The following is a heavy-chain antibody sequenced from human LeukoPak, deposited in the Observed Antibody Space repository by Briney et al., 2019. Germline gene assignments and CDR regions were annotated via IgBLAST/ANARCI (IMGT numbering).Heavy chain of an antibody. CDR1: GGTFSSYA. CDR3: ATAWIQVELGNRYGFDY. D-gene: IGHD5-18*01. V-gene: IGHV1-69*06. CDR2: IIPIFGTA. Sequence: GASVKVSCKASGGTFSSYAISWVRQAPGQGLEWMGGIIPIFGTANHAQKFQGRVTITADKSTSTAYMELSSLRSEDTAVYYCATAWIQVELGNRYGFDYWGQGTLVTVSS. J-gene: IGHJ4*02.